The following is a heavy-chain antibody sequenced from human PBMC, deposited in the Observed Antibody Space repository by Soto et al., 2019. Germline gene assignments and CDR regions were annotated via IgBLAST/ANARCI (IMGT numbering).Heavy chain of an antibody. D-gene: IGHD6-19*01. CDR3: ARGFEVAGLEYFQH. Sequence: QVQLQQWSAGLLKPSETLSLTSAVYGGSFSGYYWSWIRQPPGKGLAWIGEINHSRCTNYSPSLKSQVTISVDTYKNQFSLNLSSVTAADTAVYYCARGFEVAGLEYFQHWGQGNLVTVYS. V-gene: IGHV4-34*01. CDR1: GGSFSGYY. J-gene: IGHJ1*01. CDR2: INHSRCT.